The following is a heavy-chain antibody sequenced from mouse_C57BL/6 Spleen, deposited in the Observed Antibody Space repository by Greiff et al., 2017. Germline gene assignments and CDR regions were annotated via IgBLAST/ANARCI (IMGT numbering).Heavy chain of an antibody. Sequence: QVQLQQSGAELVKPGASVKISCKASGYAFSSYWMNWVKQRPGKGLEWIGQIYPGDGDTNYNGKFKGKATLTADKSSSTAYMQLSSLTSEDSAVYFCARTPPLLLGFGYWGQGTTLTVSS. CDR1: GYAFSSYW. V-gene: IGHV1-80*01. CDR3: ARTPPLLLGFGY. J-gene: IGHJ2*01. D-gene: IGHD2-10*01. CDR2: IYPGDGDT.